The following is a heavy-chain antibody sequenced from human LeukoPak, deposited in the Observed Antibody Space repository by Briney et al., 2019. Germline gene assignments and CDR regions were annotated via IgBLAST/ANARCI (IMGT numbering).Heavy chain of an antibody. Sequence: GGSLRLSCAASGFTFSGHGMRWVRQAPGKGLECVSAISDTGDTTYYADSVKGRFTTSGDNSKNTLYLQMNSLRAEDTALYFCAKARGFAEFDYWGQGTLVTVSS. V-gene: IGHV3-23*01. J-gene: IGHJ4*02. D-gene: IGHD3-10*01. CDR3: AKARGFAEFDY. CDR1: GFTFSGHG. CDR2: ISDTGDTT.